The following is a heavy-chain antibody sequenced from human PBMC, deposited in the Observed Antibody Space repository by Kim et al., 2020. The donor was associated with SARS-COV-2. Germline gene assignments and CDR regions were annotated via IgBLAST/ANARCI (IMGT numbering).Heavy chain of an antibody. Sequence: KIRVTISGDTSKNQLSLKLSSVTAADTAVYYCARGYYDSSGYLRWGWFDPWGQGTLVTVSS. D-gene: IGHD3-22*01. J-gene: IGHJ5*02. CDR3: ARGYYDSSGYLRWGWFDP. V-gene: IGHV4-30-2*04.